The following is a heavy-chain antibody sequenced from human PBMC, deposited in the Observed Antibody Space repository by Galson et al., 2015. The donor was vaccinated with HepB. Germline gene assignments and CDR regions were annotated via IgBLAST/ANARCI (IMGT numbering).Heavy chain of an antibody. V-gene: IGHV3-23*01. CDR2: ISGSGDST. D-gene: IGHD3-10*01. CDR1: GFTFSRYA. Sequence: SLRLSCAASGFTFSRYAMNWVRRAPGKGPEWVSGISGSGDSTYYTASVRGRFTISRDNSKNTLYLQLHSLRAEDTAVYYCAKDLNFGELFYGDHWGQGTLVTVSS. CDR3: AKDLNFGELFYGDH. J-gene: IGHJ5*02.